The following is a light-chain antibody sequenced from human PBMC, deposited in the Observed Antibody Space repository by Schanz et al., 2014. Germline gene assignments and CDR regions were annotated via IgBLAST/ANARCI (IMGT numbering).Light chain of an antibody. CDR3: QQSYYTLWT. CDR1: ESVNVN. J-gene: IGKJ1*01. V-gene: IGKV3-15*01. Sequence: ETVMTQSPATLSVSPGDRATLSCRASESVNVNLAWYQQKPGQAPRLLIYGASTRATAFPARFSGSGSGTEFTLTISSLQSEDFATYYCQQSYYTLWTFGQGTKVEVK. CDR2: GAS.